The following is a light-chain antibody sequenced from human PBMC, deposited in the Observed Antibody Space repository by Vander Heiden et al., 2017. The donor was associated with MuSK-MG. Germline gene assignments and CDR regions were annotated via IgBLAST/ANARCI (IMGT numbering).Light chain of an antibody. J-gene: IGKJ1*01. CDR1: QNIRNY. CDR2: AAS. Sequence: DIQMTHSPSSLSASVTDRVTITCRSSQNIRNYLNWYQQKLGKAPRLLISAASTLQSGVPSRFSGSGSGTDFTLIINGLESEDFATYYCQQSYSIPRTFGQGTKVEI. V-gene: IGKV1-39*01. CDR3: QQSYSIPRT.